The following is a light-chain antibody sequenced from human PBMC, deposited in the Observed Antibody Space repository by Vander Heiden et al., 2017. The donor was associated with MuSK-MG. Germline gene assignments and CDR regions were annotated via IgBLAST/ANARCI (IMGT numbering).Light chain of an antibody. J-gene: IGKJ4*01. Sequence: VLTPSPDPLAVSLGAQAPLNCKSSQSVLYRSNNKNHLAWYQQKPGQAPKLLMYCASTRDSGVPSRFSGSASGTDFTLTISMLHAEDVTVYYCQRYETTPLTFGEGTKVEMK. V-gene: IGKV4-1*01. CDR1: QSVLYRSNNKNH. CDR3: QRYETTPLT. CDR2: CAS.